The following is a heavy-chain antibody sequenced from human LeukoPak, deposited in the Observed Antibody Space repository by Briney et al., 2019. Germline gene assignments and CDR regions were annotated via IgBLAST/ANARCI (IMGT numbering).Heavy chain of an antibody. CDR1: GYTFSGTGWY. J-gene: IGHJ4*02. D-gene: IGHD3-10*01. CDR3: ARDGPAQMVDLDY. Sequence: ASVKVSCKASGYTFSGTGWYLYWLRQAPGQGLECMGWIHSNNGDTAYAQKFEGRVAMTRDTSISTAYMELRRLRPDDTAVYFCARDGPAQMVDLDYWGQGTLVTVSS. V-gene: IGHV1-2*02. CDR2: IHSNNGDT.